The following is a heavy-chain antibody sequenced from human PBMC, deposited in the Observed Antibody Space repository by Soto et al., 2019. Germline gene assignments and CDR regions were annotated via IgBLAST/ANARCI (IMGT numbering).Heavy chain of an antibody. Sequence: QVQLQESGPGLVKPSETLSLTCTVSGGSISSYYWSWIRQPPGKGLGCIGYIYYRGSTNYNPSLKIRGTKSVDPSKNRFARSRSAVTAANTAVYYGARQGSGSGWNNSAYWGQGTLVTVSS. V-gene: IGHV4-59*08. J-gene: IGHJ4*02. CDR3: ARQGSGSGWNNSAY. CDR2: IYYRGST. D-gene: IGHD6-19*01. CDR1: GGSISSYY.